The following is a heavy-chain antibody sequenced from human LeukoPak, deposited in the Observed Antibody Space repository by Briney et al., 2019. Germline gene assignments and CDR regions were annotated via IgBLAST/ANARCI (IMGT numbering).Heavy chain of an antibody. V-gene: IGHV4-59*01. CDR1: GGSISSYY. J-gene: IGHJ2*01. Sequence: PSETLSLTCTVSGGSISSYYWSWIRQPPGKGLEWIGYIYYSGSTNYNPSLKSRVTISVDTSKNQSSLKLSSVTAADTAVYYCAAPTTAGYWYFDLWGRGTLVTVSS. CDR2: IYYSGST. D-gene: IGHD4-17*01. CDR3: AAPTTAGYWYFDL.